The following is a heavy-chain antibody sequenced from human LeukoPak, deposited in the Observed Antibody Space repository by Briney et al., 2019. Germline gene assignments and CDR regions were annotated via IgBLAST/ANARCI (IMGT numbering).Heavy chain of an antibody. CDR2: INHSGST. CDR3: AREGIAVAGTSQLDY. D-gene: IGHD6-19*01. J-gene: IGHJ4*02. Sequence: SETLSLTCAVYGGSFSGYYWSWIRQPPGKGLEWIGEINHSGSTNYNPSLKSRVTISVDTSENQFSLKLSSVTAADTAVYYCAREGIAVAGTSQLDYWGQGTLVTVSS. CDR1: GGSFSGYY. V-gene: IGHV4-34*01.